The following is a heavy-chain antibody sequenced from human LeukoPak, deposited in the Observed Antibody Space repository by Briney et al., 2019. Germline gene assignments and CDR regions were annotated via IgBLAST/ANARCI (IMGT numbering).Heavy chain of an antibody. CDR1: GGSISNYH. CDR2: VFSSGTT. V-gene: IGHV4-4*07. Sequence: SETLSLTCTVSGGSISNYHWSWIRQPAGKGLEYIGRVFSSGTTNYNPSLMSRVTMSVDTSKNQFALNLSSVTAADTAVYYCARDRGRGGNSYFDHWGQGILVTVSS. J-gene: IGHJ4*02. CDR3: ARDRGRGGNSYFDH. D-gene: IGHD4-23*01.